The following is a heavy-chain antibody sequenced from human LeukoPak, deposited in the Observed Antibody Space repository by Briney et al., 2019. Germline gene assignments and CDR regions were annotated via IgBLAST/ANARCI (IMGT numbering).Heavy chain of an antibody. CDR3: AKPHSSGWYYAFDI. V-gene: IGHV3-48*01. CDR2: ITASGTAM. D-gene: IGHD6-19*01. Sequence: GGSLRLSCAASGFTFSSYSMNWVRQAPGKGLEWVSHITASGTAMFYADSVKGRFTISRDNAKNSLYLQMNSLRAEDTAVYYCAKPHSSGWYYAFDIWGQGTMVTVSS. J-gene: IGHJ3*02. CDR1: GFTFSSYS.